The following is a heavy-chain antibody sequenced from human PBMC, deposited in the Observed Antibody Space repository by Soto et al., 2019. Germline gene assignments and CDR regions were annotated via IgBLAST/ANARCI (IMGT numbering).Heavy chain of an antibody. J-gene: IGHJ6*02. V-gene: IGHV3-21*01. Sequence: PVGSQSLSRASSGFPFSSYTMNLVRTAPAKGLEWVSSISSSSSYIYYADSVKGRFTISRDNAKNSLYLQMNSLRAEDTAVYYCARDVVVITPYYYYYYGMDVWGQGTTVTVS. CDR2: ISSSSSYI. D-gene: IGHD3-22*01. CDR1: GFPFSSYT. CDR3: ARDVVVITPYYYYYYGMDV.